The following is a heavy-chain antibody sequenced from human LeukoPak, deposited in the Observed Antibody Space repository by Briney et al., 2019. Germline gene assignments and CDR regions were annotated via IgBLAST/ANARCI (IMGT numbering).Heavy chain of an antibody. V-gene: IGHV3-48*04. D-gene: IGHD3-10*02. J-gene: IGHJ6*04. CDR3: AELGITMIGGV. CDR2: ISSSGSTI. CDR1: GFIFSNYG. Sequence: GGSLRLSCAAPGFIFSNYGMTWVRQAPGKGLEWVSYISSSGSTIYYADSVKGRFTTSRDNAKNSLYLQMSSLRAEDTAVYYCAELGITMIGGVWGKGTTVTISS.